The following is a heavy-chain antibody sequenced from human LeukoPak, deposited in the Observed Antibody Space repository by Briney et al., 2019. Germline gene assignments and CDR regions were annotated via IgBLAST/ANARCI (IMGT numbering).Heavy chain of an antibody. CDR3: ARDEITVTSSIDY. CDR2: ISSGDST. D-gene: IGHD4-17*01. Sequence: GGSLRLSCAASGFTVSSNYMSWVRQAPWKGLEWVSLISSGDSTYYADSVKGRFTISRDKSKNTLYLQMNSLRAEDTAVYYCARDEITVTSSIDYWGQGTLVTVSS. J-gene: IGHJ4*02. V-gene: IGHV3-66*01. CDR1: GFTVSSNY.